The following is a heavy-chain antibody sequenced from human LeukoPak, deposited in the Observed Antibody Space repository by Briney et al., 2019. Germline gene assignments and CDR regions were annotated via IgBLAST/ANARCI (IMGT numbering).Heavy chain of an antibody. CDR2: INHSGST. CDR1: GGSFSGYY. V-gene: IGHV4-34*01. J-gene: IGHJ4*02. CDR3: ARVLSVAAGVDY. D-gene: IGHD2-15*01. Sequence: SETLSLTCAVYGGSFSGYYWSWIRQPPRKGLEWIGEINHSGSTNYNPSLKSRVTISVDTSKNQFSLKLSSVTAADTAVYYCARVLSVAAGVDYWGQGTLVTVSS.